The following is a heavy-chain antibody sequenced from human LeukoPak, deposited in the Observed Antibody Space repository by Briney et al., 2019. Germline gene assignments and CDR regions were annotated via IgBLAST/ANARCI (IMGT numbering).Heavy chain of an antibody. CDR2: INPNSGGT. CDR3: ARMADLDY. J-gene: IGHJ4*02. D-gene: IGHD5-24*01. Sequence: VSVTVSCKASGYSFTGYYMQWVRQAPGQEVEWMGWINPNSGGTKYEPHLQGRVTMTRDKSKNTAYLELSGLRSDDTAVYYCARMADLDYWGQGTLVTVSS. CDR1: GYSFTGYY. V-gene: IGHV1-2*02.